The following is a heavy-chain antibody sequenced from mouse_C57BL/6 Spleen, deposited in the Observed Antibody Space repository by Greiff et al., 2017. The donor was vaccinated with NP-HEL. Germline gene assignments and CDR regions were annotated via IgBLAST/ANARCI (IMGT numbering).Heavy chain of an antibody. V-gene: IGHV1-62-2*01. D-gene: IGHD2-4*01. CDR2: FYPGSGSI. CDR1: GYTFTEYT. J-gene: IGHJ4*01. Sequence: QVQLQQSGAELVKPGASVKLSCKASGYTFTEYTIHWVKQRSGQGLEWIGWFYPGSGSIKYNEKFKDKATLTADKSSSTVYMELSRLTSEDSAVYFCARHEEEPGKDYDEGAMDYWGQGTSVTVSS. CDR3: ARHEEEPGKDYDEGAMDY.